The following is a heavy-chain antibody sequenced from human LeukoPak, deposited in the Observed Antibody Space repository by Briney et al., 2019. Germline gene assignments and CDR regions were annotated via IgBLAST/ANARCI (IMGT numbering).Heavy chain of an antibody. J-gene: IGHJ4*02. D-gene: IGHD6-13*01. CDR2: IKQDGSEK. V-gene: IGHV3-7*03. Sequence: GGSLRVSCAASGFTFSSDWMSCVRQAPGQGLEWVADIKQDGSEKYYVDSVKGRFTISRDNAKNSLYLQMNSLRAEDTAVYYCARGAVRIAAAGRFDYWGQGTLVTVSS. CDR3: ARGAVRIAAAGRFDY. CDR1: GFTFSSDW.